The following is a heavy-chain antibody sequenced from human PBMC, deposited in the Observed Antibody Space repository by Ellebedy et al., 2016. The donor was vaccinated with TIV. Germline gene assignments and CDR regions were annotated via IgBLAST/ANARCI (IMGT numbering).Heavy chain of an antibody. J-gene: IGHJ4*02. CDR3: AASSFYGTMILH. V-gene: IGHV1-69*13. D-gene: IGHD3-22*01. CDR2: IIPISDSA. Sequence: SVKVSCKASGRSFSKNAVTWVRQAPGQGLEWIGGIIPISDSANYAHQFQGRVSIIADRSTSTATLELSSLRSDDTAVYYCAASSFYGTMILHWGQGTLVTVSS. CDR1: GRSFSKNA.